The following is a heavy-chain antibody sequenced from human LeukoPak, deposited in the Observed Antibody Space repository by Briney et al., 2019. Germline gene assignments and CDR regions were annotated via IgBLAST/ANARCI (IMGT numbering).Heavy chain of an antibody. J-gene: IGHJ4*02. CDR1: GFTFSSYA. V-gene: IGHV3-23*01. D-gene: IGHD4-17*01. CDR2: MSGSGGST. CDR3: AKSLTVTARIHSIDP. Sequence: GGSLRLSCAASGFTFSSYAMSWVRQAPGKGLEWVSAMSGSGGSTYYADSVKGRFTISRDNSKNTLYLQMNSLRAEDTAVYYCAKSLTVTARIHSIDPRGQGTLVTVSS.